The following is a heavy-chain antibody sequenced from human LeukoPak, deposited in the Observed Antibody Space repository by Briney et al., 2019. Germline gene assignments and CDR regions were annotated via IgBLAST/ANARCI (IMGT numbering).Heavy chain of an antibody. CDR2: IYTSGST. J-gene: IGHJ3*02. CDR1: GGSISSGYYY. V-gene: IGHV4-61*02. CDR3: ARGRVTMIVLDAFDI. Sequence: PSETLSLTCTVSGGSISSGYYYWSWIRQPTGKGLEWIGRIYTSGSTNYNLSLKSRVTISVDTSKNQFSLKLSSVTAADTAVYYGARGRVTMIVLDAFDIWGQGTMVTVSS. D-gene: IGHD3-22*01.